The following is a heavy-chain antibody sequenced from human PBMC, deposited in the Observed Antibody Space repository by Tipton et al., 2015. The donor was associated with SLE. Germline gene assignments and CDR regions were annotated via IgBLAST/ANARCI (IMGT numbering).Heavy chain of an antibody. V-gene: IGHV3-48*01. CDR3: ARDRGAA. Sequence: SLRLSCAASGFTFSSYSMNWVRQAPGKGLEWVSFISSGSSTIYYADSVKGRFTISRDNAKNSLYLQMNSLRAEDTAVYYCARDRGAAWGQGTLVTVSS. CDR2: ISSGSSTI. CDR1: GFTFSSYS. J-gene: IGHJ5*02.